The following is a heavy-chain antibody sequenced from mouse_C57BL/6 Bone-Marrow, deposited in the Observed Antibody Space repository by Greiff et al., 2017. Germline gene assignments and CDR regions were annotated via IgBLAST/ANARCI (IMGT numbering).Heavy chain of an antibody. D-gene: IGHD2-5*01. V-gene: IGHV1-81*01. CDR1: GYTFTSYG. CDR3: ARGGYYSNFLAY. J-gene: IGHJ3*01. CDR2: IYPRSGNT. Sequence: QVHVKQSGAELARPGASVKLSCKASGYTFTSYGISWVKQRPGQGLEWIGEIYPRSGNTYYNEKFKGKATLTADKSSSTAYMELRSLTSEDSAVYFCARGGYYSNFLAYWGQGTLVTVSA.